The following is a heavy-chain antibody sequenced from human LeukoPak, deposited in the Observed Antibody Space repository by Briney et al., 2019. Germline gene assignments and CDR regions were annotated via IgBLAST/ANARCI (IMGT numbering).Heavy chain of an antibody. J-gene: IGHJ4*02. CDR1: GFTFSSSA. CDR2: INSSGGRT. D-gene: IGHD3-3*01. V-gene: IGHV3-23*01. CDR3: ARIRFLEWLFYFDF. Sequence: GGSLRLSCTTSGFTFSSSAMSWVRQAPGKGLEWVSDINSSGGRTYYADSVKGRFTISRDNAKNSLYLQMNSLRAEDTAVYYCARIRFLEWLFYFDFWGQGTLVTVSS.